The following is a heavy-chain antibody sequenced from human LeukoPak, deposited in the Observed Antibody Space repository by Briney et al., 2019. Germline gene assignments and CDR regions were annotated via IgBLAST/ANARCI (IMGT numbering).Heavy chain of an antibody. J-gene: IGHJ4*02. V-gene: IGHV3-30-3*01. Sequence: GGSLRLSCAASGFTFSSYAMHWVRQAPGKGLEWVAVISYDGSNKYYADSVKGRFTISRDNPKNTLYLQMNSLRAEDTAVYYCARDLRDMITFGGVIGYWGQGTLVTVSS. D-gene: IGHD3-16*02. CDR3: ARDLRDMITFGGVIGY. CDR2: ISYDGSNK. CDR1: GFTFSSYA.